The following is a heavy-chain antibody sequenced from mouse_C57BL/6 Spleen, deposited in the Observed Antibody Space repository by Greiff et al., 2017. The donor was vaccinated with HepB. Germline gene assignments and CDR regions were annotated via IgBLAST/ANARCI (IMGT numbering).Heavy chain of an antibody. Sequence: QVQLQQPGAELVKPGASVKMSCKASGYTFTSYWITWVKQMPGQGLEWIGDIYPGSGSTNYNEKLKSKATLTVDTSSSTAYMQLSSLTSEDSAVYYCARGLYTRDWYFDVWGTGTTVTVSS. CDR3: ARGLYTRDWYFDV. J-gene: IGHJ1*03. CDR2: IYPGSGST. V-gene: IGHV1-55*01. CDR1: GYTFTSYW. D-gene: IGHD2-12*01.